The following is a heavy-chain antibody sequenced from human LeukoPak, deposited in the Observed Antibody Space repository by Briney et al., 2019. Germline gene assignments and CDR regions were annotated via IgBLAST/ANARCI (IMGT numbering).Heavy chain of an antibody. Sequence: GGSLRLSCAASGFTFSSYSMNWVRQAPGKGLEWASYISSSGSAVDYADSVKGRFTISRDNAKNSLYLQMNSLRAEDTAVYYCARAPSGSYSRFDPWGQGTLVTVSS. CDR3: ARAPSGSYSRFDP. J-gene: IGHJ5*02. V-gene: IGHV3-48*01. CDR1: GFTFSSYS. CDR2: ISSSGSAV. D-gene: IGHD1-26*01.